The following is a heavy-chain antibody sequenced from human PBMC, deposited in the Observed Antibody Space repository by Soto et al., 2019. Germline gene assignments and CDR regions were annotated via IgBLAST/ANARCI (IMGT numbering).Heavy chain of an antibody. D-gene: IGHD6-6*01. V-gene: IGHV1-2*02. CDR2: INPNSGST. CDR3: AAWTLGYSSSLPLVHFDY. J-gene: IGHJ4*02. Sequence: QVQLVQSGAEVKKPGASVRVSCKASGYTFTGHYIHWVRQAPGQGLEWMGWINPNSGSTTYAQKFQGRVTMTRDTSISTAYMELSSLRSEDTAVYYCAAWTLGYSSSLPLVHFDYWGQGTLVTVSS. CDR1: GYTFTGHY.